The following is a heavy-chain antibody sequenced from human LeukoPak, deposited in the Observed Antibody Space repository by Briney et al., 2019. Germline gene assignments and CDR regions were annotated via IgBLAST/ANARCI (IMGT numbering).Heavy chain of an antibody. CDR3: AKYTAVGVRWFDP. V-gene: IGHV3-48*03. D-gene: IGHD4-23*01. CDR2: ISSSGSTI. CDR1: GFTFSSYE. J-gene: IGHJ5*02. Sequence: PGGSLRLSCAASGFTFSSYEMNWVRQAPGKGLEWVSYISSSGSTIYYADSVKGRFTISRDNAKNSLYLQMNSLRAEDTAVYYCAKYTAVGVRWFDPWGQGTLVTVSS.